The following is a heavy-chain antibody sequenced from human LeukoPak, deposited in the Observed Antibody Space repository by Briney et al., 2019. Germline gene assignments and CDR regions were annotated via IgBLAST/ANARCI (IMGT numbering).Heavy chain of an antibody. Sequence: GASVKVSCKASGYTFTSYGISWVRQAPGQGLEWMGGIIPIFGTANYAQKFQGRVTITADKSTSTAYMELSSLRSEDTAVYYCARESDYGSGSYYNAGPSYFDYWGQGTLVTVSS. CDR2: IIPIFGTA. V-gene: IGHV1-69*06. D-gene: IGHD3-10*01. CDR1: GYTFTSYG. J-gene: IGHJ4*02. CDR3: ARESDYGSGSYYNAGPSYFDY.